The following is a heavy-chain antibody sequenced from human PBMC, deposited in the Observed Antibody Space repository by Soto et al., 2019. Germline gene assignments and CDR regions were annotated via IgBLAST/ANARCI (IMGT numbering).Heavy chain of an antibody. CDR1: GGSISSSSYY. Sequence: QLQLQESGPGLVKPSETLSLTCTVSGGSISSSSYYWGWIRQPPGKGLEWIGSIYDSGSTYYNPSLKSRVTISVDTSKNQFSLKLSSVTATDTAVYYCARHDGPGWFDPWGQGTLVTVSS. CDR2: IYDSGST. V-gene: IGHV4-39*01. J-gene: IGHJ5*02. CDR3: ARHDGPGWFDP.